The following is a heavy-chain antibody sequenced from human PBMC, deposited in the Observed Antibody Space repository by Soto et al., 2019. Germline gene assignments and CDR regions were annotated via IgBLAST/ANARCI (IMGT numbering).Heavy chain of an antibody. CDR3: ARDPTYYYDRSGYYPYYFDY. CDR1: GFTFSSYA. Sequence: QVQLVESGGGVVQPGRSLRLSCAASGFTFSSYAMHWVRQAPGKGLEWVAVISYDGSNKYYADSVKGRFTISRDNSKNTLYLQMNSLRAEDTAVYYCARDPTYYYDRSGYYPYYFDYWGQGTLVTVSS. CDR2: ISYDGSNK. D-gene: IGHD3-22*01. V-gene: IGHV3-30-3*01. J-gene: IGHJ4*02.